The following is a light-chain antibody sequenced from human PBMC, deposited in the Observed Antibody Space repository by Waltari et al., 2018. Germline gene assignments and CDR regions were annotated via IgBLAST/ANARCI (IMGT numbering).Light chain of an antibody. CDR1: RRDIRFYNL. J-gene: IGLJ1*01. CDR3: FSYAGTSSGV. CDR2: EVT. Sequence: QSPLTQPAPVSGSPGPSITISCIGTRRDIRFYNLVFWHQQYPGKAPKVMIYEVTKRPSGVSNRFSGSKSGNTASLTISGLQAEDEADYYCFSYAGTSSGVFGTGTKVTVL. V-gene: IGLV2-23*02.